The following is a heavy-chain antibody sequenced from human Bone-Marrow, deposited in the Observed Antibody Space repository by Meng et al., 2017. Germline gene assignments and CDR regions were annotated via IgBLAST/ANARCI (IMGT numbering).Heavy chain of an antibody. V-gene: IGHV4-34*01. CDR1: GGSFSGYY. J-gene: IGHJ6*02. D-gene: IGHD2-21*02. CDR3: ARGAVVTLIFYHAMDV. CDR2: INHSGST. Sequence: SETLSLTCAVYGGSFSGYYWSWIRQPPGKGLEWIGEINHSGSTNYNPSPKSRVTISVDTSKNHFSLKLSSVTAADTAVYYCARGAVVTLIFYHAMDVWGQGTTVTVSS.